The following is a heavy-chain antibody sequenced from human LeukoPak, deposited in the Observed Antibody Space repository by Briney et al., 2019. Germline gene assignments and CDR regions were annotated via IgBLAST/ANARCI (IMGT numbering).Heavy chain of an antibody. CDR3: ARGPENYYYFDY. Sequence: GAPVKVSCKASGYTFTRYYMHWVRQAPGQRLEWMGKINPSVGTTGHAQKFQGRVTVTRDTSTSTVYMEMSSLRSEDTAVYYCARGPENYYYFDYWGQGTLVTVSS. CDR2: INPSVGTT. V-gene: IGHV1-46*01. CDR1: GYTFTRYY. D-gene: IGHD1-14*01. J-gene: IGHJ4*02.